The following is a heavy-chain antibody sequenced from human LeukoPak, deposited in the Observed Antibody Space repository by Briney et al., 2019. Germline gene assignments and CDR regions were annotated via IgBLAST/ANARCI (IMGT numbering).Heavy chain of an antibody. CDR1: GGSISSYY. CDR3: ASGRDGYFDY. Sequence: SETLSLTCTVSGGSISSYYWSWIRQPPGKGLEWIGYIYYSVSTNYTPSLKRRVTISVDTSKNQFSLKLSSVTAADTAVYYCASGRDGYFDYWGQGTLVTVSS. CDR2: IYYSVST. J-gene: IGHJ4*02. D-gene: IGHD5-24*01. V-gene: IGHV4-59*01.